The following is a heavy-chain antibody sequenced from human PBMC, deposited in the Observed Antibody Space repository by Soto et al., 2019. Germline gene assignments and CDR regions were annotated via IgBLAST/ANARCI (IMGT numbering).Heavy chain of an antibody. Sequence: TSETLSLTCAVYGGSFSGYYWSWIRQPPGKGLEWIGEINHSGSTNYNPSLKSRVTISVDTSKNQFSLKLSSVTAADTAVYYCASVTGPRGRIGRDYWGQGTLVTVS. J-gene: IGHJ4*02. V-gene: IGHV4-34*01. CDR1: GGSFSGYY. CDR3: ASVTGPRGRIGRDY. CDR2: INHSGST. D-gene: IGHD1-26*01.